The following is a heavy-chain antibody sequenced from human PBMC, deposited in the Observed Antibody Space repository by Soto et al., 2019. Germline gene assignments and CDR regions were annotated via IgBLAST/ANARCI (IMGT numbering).Heavy chain of an antibody. CDR1: GGSFSSYA. Sequence: GASVKVSCKASGGSFSSYAISWVRQAPGQGLEWMGGIIPIFGTANYAQKFQGRVTITADESTSTAYMELSSLRSEDTAVYYCASHIKIFGVVIKRYYFDYWGQGNLVTVSS. CDR2: IIPIFGTA. CDR3: ASHIKIFGVVIKRYYFDY. D-gene: IGHD3-3*01. V-gene: IGHV1-69*13. J-gene: IGHJ4*02.